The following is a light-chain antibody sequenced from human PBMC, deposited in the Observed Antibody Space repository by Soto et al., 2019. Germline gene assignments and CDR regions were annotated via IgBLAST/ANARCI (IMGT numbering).Light chain of an antibody. CDR3: QQYGSSPLT. CDR1: QSVSNNY. Sequence: EIVLTQSPATLSLSPGERATLSCGASQSVSNNYLAWYQQKPGLAPRLLIYDASSRATDIPDRFSGSGSGTDFTLTVSRLEPEDFAVYYCQQYGSSPLTFGGGTKVEIK. CDR2: DAS. J-gene: IGKJ4*01. V-gene: IGKV3D-20*01.